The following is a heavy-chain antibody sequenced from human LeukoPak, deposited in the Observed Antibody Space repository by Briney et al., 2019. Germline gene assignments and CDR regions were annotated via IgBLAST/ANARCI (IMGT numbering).Heavy chain of an antibody. D-gene: IGHD4-17*01. CDR1: GFTFSSYA. CDR3: AKTSEPLTTVTRYFDY. J-gene: IGHJ4*02. V-gene: IGHV3-23*01. CDR2: ISGSGGST. Sequence: GGSLRLSCAASGFTFSSYAMSWVRQAPGKGLEWVSAISGSGGSTYYADSVKGWFTISRDNSKNTLYLQMNSLRAEDTAVYYCAKTSEPLTTVTRYFDYWGQGTLVTVPS.